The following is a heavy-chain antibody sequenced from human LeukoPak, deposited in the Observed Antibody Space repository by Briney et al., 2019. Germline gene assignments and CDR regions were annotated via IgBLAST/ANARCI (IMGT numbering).Heavy chain of an antibody. D-gene: IGHD6-13*01. CDR3: AKDMSSRYSSSWYFDY. J-gene: IGHJ4*02. CDR1: GFTFDDYA. V-gene: IGHV3-9*01. CDR2: ISWNSGSI. Sequence: GGSLRLSCAASGFTFDDYAMHWVRQAPGKGLEWVSGISWNSGSIGYADSVKGRFTITRDNAKNSLYLQMNSLRAEDTALYYCAKDMSSRYSSSWYFDYWGQGTLVTVSS.